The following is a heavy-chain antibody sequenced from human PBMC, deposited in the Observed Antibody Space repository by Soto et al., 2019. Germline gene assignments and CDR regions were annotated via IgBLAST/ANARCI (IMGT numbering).Heavy chain of an antibody. V-gene: IGHV3-7*01. CDR1: GFTFRPFY. CDR3: ARVLDYCDPDYYYGMDV. J-gene: IGHJ6*01. D-gene: IGHD3-22*01. Sequence: WLPLRLSWAASGFTFRPFYISRVRQAPGKELEWLAMTTQDGNDKHYVDSVRGRFTISRDSAKTSLYLQMNSLSAEDTAVYYCARVLDYCDPDYYYGMDVWGQGTTVTVS. CDR2: TTQDGNDK.